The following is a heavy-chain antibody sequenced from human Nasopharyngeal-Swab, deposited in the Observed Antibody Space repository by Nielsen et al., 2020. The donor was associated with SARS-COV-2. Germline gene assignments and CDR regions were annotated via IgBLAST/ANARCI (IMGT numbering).Heavy chain of an antibody. Sequence: GESLKLSCAASGFPFSSYGMHLVRQAPGKGLEWVAVIWYDGSNKYYADSVKGRFTISRDNSKNTLYLQMNSLRAEDTAVYYCARGLAPRYSGSYTPFGYGGQGTLVTVSS. V-gene: IGHV3-33*01. CDR2: IWYDGSNK. CDR1: GFPFSSYG. J-gene: IGHJ4*02. CDR3: ARGLAPRYSGSYTPFGY. D-gene: IGHD1-26*01.